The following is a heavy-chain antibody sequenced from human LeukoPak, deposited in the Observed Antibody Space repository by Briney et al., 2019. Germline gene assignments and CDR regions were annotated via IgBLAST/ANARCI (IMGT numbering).Heavy chain of an antibody. V-gene: IGHV3-23*01. Sequence: GGSLRLSCAASVFPFRNYAMNWVRQAPGKGLEWASGISASGGSTFYADSVKGRFTISRDNSKNTLSLQMSSLRAEDTAVYYCAKGQGSQWELLMGNQWYFDLWGRGTLVTVSS. CDR3: AKGQGSQWELLMGNQWYFDL. CDR1: VFPFRNYA. J-gene: IGHJ2*01. D-gene: IGHD1-26*01. CDR2: ISASGGST.